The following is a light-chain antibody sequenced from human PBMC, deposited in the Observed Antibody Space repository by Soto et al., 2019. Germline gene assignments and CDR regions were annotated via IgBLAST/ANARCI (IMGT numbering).Light chain of an antibody. CDR2: DVN. Sequence: QSALTQPASVSGSPGQSITISCTGTSSDIGGYNYVSWFQQHPDKAPKLMIYDVNGRPSGVSNRFSGSKSGNTASLTISGLQAEDEADYYCSSFTTRGTRVFGTGTKLTVL. V-gene: IGLV2-14*01. CDR1: SSDIGGYNY. J-gene: IGLJ1*01. CDR3: SSFTTRGTRV.